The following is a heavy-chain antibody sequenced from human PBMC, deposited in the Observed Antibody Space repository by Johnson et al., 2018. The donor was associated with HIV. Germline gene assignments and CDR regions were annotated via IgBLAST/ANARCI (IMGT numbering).Heavy chain of an antibody. CDR2: ISDSGGGT. D-gene: IGHD4-17*01. CDR1: RFTFSSYA. V-gene: IGHV3-23*01. Sequence: VQLLESGGGVVQPGRSLRLSCATSRFTFSSYAMSWVRQAPGKGLEWVSGISDSGGGTYYAESVKGRFTISRDNSKSTVYLQMNSLRVEDTAVYYCAKGDYADYVGGIDAVDIWGQGTMVTVSS. J-gene: IGHJ3*02. CDR3: AKGDYADYVGGIDAVDI.